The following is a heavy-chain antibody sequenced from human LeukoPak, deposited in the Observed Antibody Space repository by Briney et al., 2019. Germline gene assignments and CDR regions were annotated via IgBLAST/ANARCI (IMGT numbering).Heavy chain of an antibody. D-gene: IGHD4-17*01. Sequence: ASVKVSCKASGYTFTGYYMHWVRQAPGQGLEWMGIINPSGGSTSYAQKFQGRVTMTRDTSTSTVYMELSSLRSGDTAVYYCATDYGDFNGGIDYWGQGTLVTVSS. CDR1: GYTFTGYY. J-gene: IGHJ4*02. CDR2: INPSGGST. V-gene: IGHV1-46*01. CDR3: ATDYGDFNGGIDY.